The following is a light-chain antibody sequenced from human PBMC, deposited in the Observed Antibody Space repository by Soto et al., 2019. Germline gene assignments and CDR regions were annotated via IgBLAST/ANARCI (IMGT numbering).Light chain of an antibody. CDR2: GAS. CDR1: QTVSDN. CDR3: QQYNIWPPLYT. V-gene: IGKV3-15*01. J-gene: IGKJ2*01. Sequence: EIVLTQSPAILSASPGERATLSCRASQTVSDNLAWDQQKPGQSPRLLIYGASTRATDIPVRFSGSGSGTEFTLTISSLQSEDFAVYYCQQYNIWPPLYTFGQGTKL.